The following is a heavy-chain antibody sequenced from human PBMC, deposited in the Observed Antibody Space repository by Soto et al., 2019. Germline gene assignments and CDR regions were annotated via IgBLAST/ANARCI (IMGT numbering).Heavy chain of an antibody. CDR3: ARVTSGTTSDGKRRRHSKGQPYYYHGMDV. Sequence: PSETLSLTCTVSGGSISSYDWSWIRQPPGKGLEWSGYIYYSGSTNYNPSLKSRVTISVDTSKNQFSLKLSSVTAADTAVYYCARVTSGTTSDGKRRRHSKGQPYYYHGMDVWGQGITDTVSS. CDR1: GGSISSYD. V-gene: IGHV4-59*01. D-gene: IGHD1-1*01. J-gene: IGHJ6*02. CDR2: IYYSGST.